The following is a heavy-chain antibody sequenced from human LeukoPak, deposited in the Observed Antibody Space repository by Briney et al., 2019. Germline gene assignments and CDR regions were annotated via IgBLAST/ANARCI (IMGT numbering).Heavy chain of an antibody. CDR3: ARAHRGFDY. J-gene: IGHJ4*02. CDR2: IIPIFGTA. CDR1: GYTFTSYD. Sequence: GASVKVSCKASGYTFTSYDINWVRQAPGQGLEWMGRIIPIFGTANYAQKFQGRVTITTDESTSTAYMELSSLRSEDTAVYYCARAHRGFDYWGQGTLVTVSS. D-gene: IGHD1-14*01. V-gene: IGHV1-69*05.